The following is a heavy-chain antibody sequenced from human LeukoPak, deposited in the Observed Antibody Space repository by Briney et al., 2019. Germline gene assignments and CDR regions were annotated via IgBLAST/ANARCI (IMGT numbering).Heavy chain of an antibody. CDR3: ARAPRMGYYYYYMDV. J-gene: IGHJ6*03. V-gene: IGHV3-9*01. D-gene: IGHD2-8*01. CDR2: ITWNSGSI. Sequence: GGSLRLSCAASGFTFDDYAMHWVRQVPGKGLEWVSGITWNSGSIGYADSVKGRFTISRDNAKNSLYLQMNSLRAEDTAVYYCARAPRMGYYYYYMDVWGKGTTVTVSS. CDR1: GFTFDDYA.